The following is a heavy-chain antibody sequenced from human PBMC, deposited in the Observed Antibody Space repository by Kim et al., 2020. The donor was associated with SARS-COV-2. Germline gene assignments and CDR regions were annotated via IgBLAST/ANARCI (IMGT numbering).Heavy chain of an antibody. D-gene: IGHD6-13*01. Sequence: YADSVKGRFTISRDNSKNSLYLQMNSLRTEDTALYYCATDKSSSWYPFDYWGQGTLVTVSS. J-gene: IGHJ4*02. CDR3: ATDKSSSWYPFDY. V-gene: IGHV3-43*01.